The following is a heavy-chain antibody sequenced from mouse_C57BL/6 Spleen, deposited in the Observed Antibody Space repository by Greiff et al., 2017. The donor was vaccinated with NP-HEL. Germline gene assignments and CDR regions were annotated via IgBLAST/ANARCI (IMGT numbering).Heavy chain of an antibody. CDR1: GYAFSSSW. Sequence: QVQLKESGPELVKPGASVKISCKASGYAFSSSWMNWVKQRPGKGLEWIGRIYPGDGDTNYNGKFKGKATLTADKSSSTAYMQLSSLTSEDSAVYFCAREDGNYFYAMDYWGQGTSVTVSS. CDR2: IYPGDGDT. CDR3: AREDGNYFYAMDY. V-gene: IGHV1-82*01. J-gene: IGHJ4*01. D-gene: IGHD2-1*01.